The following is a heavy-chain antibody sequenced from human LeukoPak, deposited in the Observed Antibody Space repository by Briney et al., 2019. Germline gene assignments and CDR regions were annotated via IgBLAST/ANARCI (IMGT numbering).Heavy chain of an antibody. CDR2: IDHSGST. J-gene: IGHJ6*03. V-gene: IGHV4-34*01. CDR1: GGSFSGYY. D-gene: IGHD3-10*01. Sequence: SETLSLTCAVYGGSFSGYYWSWIRQPPGKGLEWIGEIDHSGSTNYNPSLKSRVTISVDKSKNQFSLKLSSVTAADTAVYYCARALIYGSGSKEYYYYYMDVWGKGTTVTVSS. CDR3: ARALIYGSGSKEYYYYYMDV.